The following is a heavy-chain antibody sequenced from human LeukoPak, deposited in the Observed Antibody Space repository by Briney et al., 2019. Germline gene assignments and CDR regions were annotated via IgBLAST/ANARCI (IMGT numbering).Heavy chain of an antibody. J-gene: IGHJ4*02. D-gene: IGHD4-23*01. Sequence: ASVKVSCKASGYSFTGYYMHRVRQAPGQGLEWMGWINPNSGGTNFAQKFQGRVTVTRDTSISTAYMELSRLRSDDTAVYYCAREGGNFCSDYWGQGTLVTVSS. CDR1: GYSFTGYY. V-gene: IGHV1-2*02. CDR3: AREGGNFCSDY. CDR2: INPNSGGT.